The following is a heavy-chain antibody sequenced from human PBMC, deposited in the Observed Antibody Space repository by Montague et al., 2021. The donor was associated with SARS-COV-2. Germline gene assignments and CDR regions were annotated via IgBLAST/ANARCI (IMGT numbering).Heavy chain of an antibody. D-gene: IGHD1-26*01. V-gene: IGHV3-23*03. J-gene: IGHJ4*02. Sequence: SLRLSCAASGFTFSSYALSWVRQAPGKGLEWVSLLYSGGHDAYYADSVKGRFTISRDNSKSTLYLQMDSLRAEDTAVYYCAKMPYSGTYYFDYWGQGTLATVSA. CDR1: GFTFSSYA. CDR3: AKMPYSGTYYFDY. CDR2: LYSGGHDA.